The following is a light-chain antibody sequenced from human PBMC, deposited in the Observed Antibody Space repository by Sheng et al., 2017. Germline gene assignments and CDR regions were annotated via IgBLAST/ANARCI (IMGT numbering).Light chain of an antibody. CDR2: DVS. Sequence: EIVLTQSPGTLSLSPGERATLSCRASQSVSNHLAWYQQKPGQAPRLLIYDVSSRATGISDRFSGSGSGTDFTLTITRLESEDFGVYYCHQYFSAPITFGGGTKVEIK. J-gene: IGKJ4*01. V-gene: IGKV3-20*01. CDR3: HQYFSAPIT. CDR1: QSVSNH.